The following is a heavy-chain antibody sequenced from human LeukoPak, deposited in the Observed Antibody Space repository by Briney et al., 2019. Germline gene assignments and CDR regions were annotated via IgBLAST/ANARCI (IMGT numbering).Heavy chain of an antibody. D-gene: IGHD6-19*01. CDR1: GFTFSSYE. Sequence: GGSLRLSCAASGFTFSSYEMNWVRQAPGKGLEWVSYISSGSTIYDADSVKGRFTISRDNAKNSLYLQMNSLRAEDTAVYYWARESIAVAGAPFDYWGQGTLVTVSS. CDR3: ARESIAVAGAPFDY. J-gene: IGHJ4*02. V-gene: IGHV3-48*03. CDR2: ISSGSTI.